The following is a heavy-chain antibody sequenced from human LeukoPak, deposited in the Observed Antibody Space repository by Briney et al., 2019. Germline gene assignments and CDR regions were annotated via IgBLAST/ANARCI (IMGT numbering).Heavy chain of an antibody. V-gene: IGHV1-46*01. Sequence: ASVKVSCKASGYTFTSYYMHWVRQAPGQGLEWMGIINPSGGSTSYAQKFQGRVTMTRDTSTSTVYMELSSLRSEDTAVYYCARDVGRYSSVPGNAFDIWGQGTMVTVSS. CDR3: ARDVGRYSSVPGNAFDI. D-gene: IGHD6-25*01. CDR1: GYTFTSYY. CDR2: INPSGGST. J-gene: IGHJ3*02.